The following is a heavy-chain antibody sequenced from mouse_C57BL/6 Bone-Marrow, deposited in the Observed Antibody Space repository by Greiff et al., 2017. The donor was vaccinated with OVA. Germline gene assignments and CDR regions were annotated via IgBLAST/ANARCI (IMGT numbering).Heavy chain of an antibody. V-gene: IGHV1-64*01. CDR2: IHPNSGST. D-gene: IGHD2-1*01. J-gene: IGHJ2*01. CDR1: VYTFTSYW. CDR3: ARSPLIYYGNYFDY. Sequence: VQLQQPGAELVKPGASVKLSCKASVYTFTSYWMHWVKQRPGQGLEWIGMIHPNSGSTNYNEKFKSKATLTVDKSSSTAYMQLSSLTSEDSAVYYCARSPLIYYGNYFDYWGQGTTLTVSS.